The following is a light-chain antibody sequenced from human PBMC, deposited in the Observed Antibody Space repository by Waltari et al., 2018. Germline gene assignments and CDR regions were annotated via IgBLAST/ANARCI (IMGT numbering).Light chain of an antibody. Sequence: QSALTHPASVSGSPGQSITISCTGSSSDVGGYNYVSWYQQHPDRAPKPLIYVVGSRPSGVSARFSCSKSGNTASLTISGLQAEDEADYYCSSYTSSITYVFGVGTKVTVL. CDR1: SSDVGGYNY. J-gene: IGLJ1*01. CDR3: SSYTSSITYV. V-gene: IGLV2-14*01. CDR2: VVG.